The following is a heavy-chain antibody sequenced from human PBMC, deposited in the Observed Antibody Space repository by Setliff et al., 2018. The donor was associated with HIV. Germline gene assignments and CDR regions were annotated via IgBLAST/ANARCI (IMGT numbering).Heavy chain of an antibody. D-gene: IGHD6-25*01. Sequence: PGGSLRLSCAASGFTFSDYYMSWIRQAPGKGLEWVSYISSSGSTIYYVDSVKGRFTISRDNAKESVYLQMNSLRVEESAVYYCARVSGPFDYWGPGTLGTVS. V-gene: IGHV3-11*04. J-gene: IGHJ4*02. CDR3: ARVSGPFDY. CDR1: GFTFSDYY. CDR2: ISSSGSTI.